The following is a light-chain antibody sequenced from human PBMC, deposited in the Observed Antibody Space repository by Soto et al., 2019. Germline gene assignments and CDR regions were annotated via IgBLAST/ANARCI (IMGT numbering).Light chain of an antibody. CDR2: LAS. CDR1: QSLLHSDAYNY. CDR3: MQLLHPPLT. J-gene: IGKJ4*01. Sequence: VVRTQSPLSLPVTPGESAASSCRSSQSLLHSDAYNYLAWFLQKAGQSPQILIYLASSRASGVPDRFSGSGSGTDFTLEISSVEAEDVGIYYCMQLLHPPLTFGGGTKVDIK. V-gene: IGKV2-28*01.